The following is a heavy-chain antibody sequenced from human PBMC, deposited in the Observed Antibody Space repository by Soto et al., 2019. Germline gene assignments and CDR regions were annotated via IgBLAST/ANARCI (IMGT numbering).Heavy chain of an antibody. V-gene: IGHV4-59*12. Sequence: ASETLSLTCTVSGGSISSYYWSWIRQPPGKGLEWIGYIYYSGSTNYNPSLKSRVTISVDTSKNQFSLKLNSVTPEDTAVYYCARALLWDYIVVVVAHYGMDVWGQGTTVTVSS. CDR2: IYYSGST. CDR1: GGSISSYY. J-gene: IGHJ6*01. CDR3: ARALLWDYIVVVVAHYGMDV. D-gene: IGHD2-15*01.